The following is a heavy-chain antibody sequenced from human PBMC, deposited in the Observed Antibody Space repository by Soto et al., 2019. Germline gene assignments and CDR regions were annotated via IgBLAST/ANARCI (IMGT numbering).Heavy chain of an antibody. CDR1: GFTFSSYA. CDR2: ISYDGSNK. J-gene: IGHJ4*02. V-gene: IGHV3-30-3*01. D-gene: IGHD2-21*02. Sequence: QVQLVESGGGVVQPGRSLRLSCAASGFTFSSYAMHWVRQAPGKGLEWVAVISYDGSNKYYADSVKGRFTISRDNSKNTLYLQMNSLRAEDTAVYYCARGGDIPWGDSNFDYWGQGTLVTVSS. CDR3: ARGGDIPWGDSNFDY.